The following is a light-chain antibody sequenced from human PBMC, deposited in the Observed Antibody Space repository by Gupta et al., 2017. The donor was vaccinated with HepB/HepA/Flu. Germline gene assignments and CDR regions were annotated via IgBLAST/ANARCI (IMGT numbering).Light chain of an antibody. J-gene: IGKJ2*01. CDR2: TAS. Sequence: DIQMTQSPSSLSASVGDRVTITCRASQSIRNYLNWYQQKPGKAPKLLIYTASSLQSGVPTRFSGSGSGTDFTLTISRLQPEDFASYFCQQRDSFPFTFGQGTKPDIK. CDR3: QQRDSFPFT. V-gene: IGKV1-39*01. CDR1: QSIRNY.